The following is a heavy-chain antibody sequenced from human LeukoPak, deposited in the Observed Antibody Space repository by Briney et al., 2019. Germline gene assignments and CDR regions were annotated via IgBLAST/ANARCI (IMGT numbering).Heavy chain of an antibody. CDR1: GFTFSSYA. Sequence: PGGSLRLSCAASGFTFSSYAMSWVRQAPGKGLEWVSAISGSGGSTYYAGSVKGRFTISRDNSKNTLYLQMNSLRAEDTAVYYCAKTYYYDSSGYLNWGQGTLVTVSS. CDR2: ISGSGGST. J-gene: IGHJ4*02. D-gene: IGHD3-22*01. V-gene: IGHV3-23*01. CDR3: AKTYYYDSSGYLN.